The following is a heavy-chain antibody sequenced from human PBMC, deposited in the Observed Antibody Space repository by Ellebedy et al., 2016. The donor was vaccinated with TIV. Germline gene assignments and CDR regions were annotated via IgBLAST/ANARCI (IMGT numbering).Heavy chain of an antibody. V-gene: IGHV3-23*01. D-gene: IGHD1-26*01. CDR2: ISGSGGST. Sequence: GESLKISXAASGFTFSSYAMSWVRQAPGKGLEWVSAISGSGGSTYYADSVKGRFTISRDNSKNTLYLQMNSLRAEDTAVYYCAKGGYSGIFDIWGQGTMVTVSS. CDR1: GFTFSSYA. J-gene: IGHJ3*02. CDR3: AKGGYSGIFDI.